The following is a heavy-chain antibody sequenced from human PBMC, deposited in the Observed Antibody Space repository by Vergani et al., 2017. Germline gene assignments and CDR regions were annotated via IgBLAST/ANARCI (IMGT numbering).Heavy chain of an antibody. V-gene: IGHV4-39*07. CDR3: ARAGGSSWYPLWYFDL. CDR2: IYYSGST. CDR1: GGSISSGGYY. J-gene: IGHJ2*01. Sequence: QVQLQESGPGLVKPSQTLSLTCTVSGGSISSGGYYWGWIRQPPGKGLEWIGSIYYSGSTYYNPSLKSRVTISVDTSKNQFSLKLSSVTAADTAVYYCARAGGSSWYPLWYFDLWGRGTLVTVSS. D-gene: IGHD6-13*01.